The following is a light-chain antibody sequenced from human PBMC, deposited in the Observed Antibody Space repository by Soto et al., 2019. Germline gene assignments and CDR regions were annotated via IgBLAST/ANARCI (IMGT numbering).Light chain of an antibody. CDR2: SNN. Sequence: QSALTQSPSASGTPGQRVTISCSGSSSNIGSNTVNWYQQLPGTAPKLLIYSNNQRPSGVPDRFSGSKSGTSASLAISGLQSEDEADYYCAAWDDSLNGLYVFGTGTKVTV. CDR3: AAWDDSLNGLYV. CDR1: SSNIGSNT. J-gene: IGLJ1*01. V-gene: IGLV1-44*01.